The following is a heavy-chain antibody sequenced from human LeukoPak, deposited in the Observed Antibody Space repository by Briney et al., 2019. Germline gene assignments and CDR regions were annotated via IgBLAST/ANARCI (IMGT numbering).Heavy chain of an antibody. Sequence: ASVKVSCKASGYTFTSYGISWVRQAPGQGLEWMGWINAYNGNTNYAQKLQGRVTMTTDTSTSTAYMELRSLRSDDTAVYYCARQLYGSGSYYNVIDYWGQGTLVTVSS. CDR1: GYTFTSYG. J-gene: IGHJ4*02. CDR3: ARQLYGSGSYYNVIDY. CDR2: INAYNGNT. D-gene: IGHD3-10*01. V-gene: IGHV1-18*01.